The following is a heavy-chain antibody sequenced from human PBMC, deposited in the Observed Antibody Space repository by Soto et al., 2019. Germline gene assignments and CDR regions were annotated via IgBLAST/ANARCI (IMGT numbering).Heavy chain of an antibody. V-gene: IGHV1-3*01. CDR2: INGGNGDT. CDR1: GYTFTRYA. CDR3: ARGPLSLYSADFR. D-gene: IGHD1-26*01. Sequence: QVQLVQSGAEVKKPGASVRISCRTSGYTFTRYAITWLRNAPGQRLEWMGWINGGNGDTKYSQKFQDRLSITRDTSATTVSLGLSSLTSEDTAIYYCARGPLSLYSADFRWSQRTLVTVSS. J-gene: IGHJ4*02.